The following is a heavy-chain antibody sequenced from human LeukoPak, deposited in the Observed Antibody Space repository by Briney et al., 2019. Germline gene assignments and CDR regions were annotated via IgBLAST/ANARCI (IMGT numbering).Heavy chain of an antibody. J-gene: IGHJ2*01. Sequence: SETLSLTCSVSGGSISSYYWSWIREPAGTGLEWIGRIYTNGGTNYNPSLKSRVTMSVDTSKNQISLKVRSVSAADKAVYYRARVRTRGYKVVHWDFDVWGRGTLVTVSS. CDR3: ARVRTRGYKVVHWDFDV. CDR1: GGSISSYY. CDR2: IYTNGGT. D-gene: IGHD5-18*01. V-gene: IGHV4-4*07.